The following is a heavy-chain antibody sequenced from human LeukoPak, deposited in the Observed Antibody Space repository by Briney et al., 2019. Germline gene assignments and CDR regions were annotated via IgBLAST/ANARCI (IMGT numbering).Heavy chain of an antibody. J-gene: IGHJ4*02. CDR3: AKDPTKMVRGVTYYFDY. Sequence: GRSLRLSCAASGFTFSSYGMHWVRQAPGKGPEWVAVISYDGSNKYYADSVKGRFTISRDNSKNTLYLQMNSLRAEDTAVYYCAKDPTKMVRGVTYYFDYWGQGTLVTVSS. V-gene: IGHV3-30*18. CDR2: ISYDGSNK. CDR1: GFTFSSYG. D-gene: IGHD3-10*01.